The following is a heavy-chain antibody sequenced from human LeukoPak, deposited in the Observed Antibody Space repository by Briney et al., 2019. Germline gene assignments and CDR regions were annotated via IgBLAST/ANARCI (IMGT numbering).Heavy chain of an antibody. D-gene: IGHD2-2*01. J-gene: IGHJ6*02. CDR2: MNPNSGNT. CDR1: GYTFTSYD. V-gene: IGHV1-8*01. CDR3: ARVSHCSSTSCYYYYYGMDV. Sequence: ASVKVSCEASGYTFTSYDINWVRQATGQGLEWMGWMNPNSGNTGYAQKFQGRVTMTRNTSISTAYMELSSLRSEDTAVYYCARVSHCSSTSCYYYYYGMDVWGQGTTVTVSS.